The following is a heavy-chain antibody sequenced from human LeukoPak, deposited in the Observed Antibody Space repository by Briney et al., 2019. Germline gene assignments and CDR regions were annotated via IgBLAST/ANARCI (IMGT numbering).Heavy chain of an antibody. J-gene: IGHJ4*02. CDR1: GYTFPTYG. V-gene: IGHV1-18*01. D-gene: IGHD2-2*03. CDR2: ISSYNGDT. Sequence: RASVKVSCKASGYTFPTYGLSWVRQAPGQGLEWMGWISSYNGDTNYTLKYQGRVTFTTDTSTSTAYMELKNLTSDDTAFYYCIAGYLYFDLWGQGTLVTVSS. CDR3: IAGYLYFDL.